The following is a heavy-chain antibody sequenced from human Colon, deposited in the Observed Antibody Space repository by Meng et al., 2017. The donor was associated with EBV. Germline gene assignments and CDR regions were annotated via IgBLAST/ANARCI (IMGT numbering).Heavy chain of an antibody. D-gene: IGHD4-17*01. CDR3: ARHVYGDSYGF. CDR2: VRDSGTA. J-gene: IGHJ4*02. Sequence: LQLQESGPGLVMPSQPLSHTCTVSGGSLDNSDYFWDWIRQPPGKGLEGIGSVRDSGTAYYNPSLTSRVTISVDTSKNQFSLNLSSLTAADTAVYYCARHVYGDSYGFWGQGTLVTVSS. V-gene: IGHV4-39*01. CDR1: GGSLDNSDYF.